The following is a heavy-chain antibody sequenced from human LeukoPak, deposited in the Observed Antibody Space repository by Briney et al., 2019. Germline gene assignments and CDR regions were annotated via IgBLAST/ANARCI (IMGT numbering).Heavy chain of an antibody. J-gene: IGHJ4*02. Sequence: SETLSLTCAISGGSISHTLYYWVWIRQPPGMGLEWIGSIYYSGSTYYNPSLKSRVSVSVDTSKNQFSLKLSSVTAADTAVYYCAREAITMAPPGGSPFDYWGQGILVTVSS. CDR1: GGSISHTLYY. V-gene: IGHV4-39*07. D-gene: IGHD3-10*01. CDR2: IYYSGST. CDR3: AREAITMAPPGGSPFDY.